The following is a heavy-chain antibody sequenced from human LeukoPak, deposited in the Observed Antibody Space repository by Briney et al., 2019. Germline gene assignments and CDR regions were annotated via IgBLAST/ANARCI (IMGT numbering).Heavy chain of an antibody. CDR3: ARGDRYFDWLLSRPYYFDY. CDR1: GGSFSGYY. V-gene: IGHV4-34*01. CDR2: INHSGST. Sequence: PSETLSLTCAVYGGSFSGYYWSWIRQPPRKGLEWIGEINHSGSTNYNPSLKSRVTISVDTSKNQFSLKLSSVTAADTAVYYCARGDRYFDWLLSRPYYFDYWGQGTLVTVSS. D-gene: IGHD3-9*01. J-gene: IGHJ4*02.